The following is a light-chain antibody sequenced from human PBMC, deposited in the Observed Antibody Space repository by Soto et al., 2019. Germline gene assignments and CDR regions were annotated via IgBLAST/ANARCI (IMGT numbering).Light chain of an antibody. CDR2: GAS. J-gene: IGKJ4*01. CDR1: QSVSSN. V-gene: IGKV3-15*01. CDR3: QQYNNRPYPLT. Sequence: EIVMTQSPATLSVSPGERATLSCRASQSVSSNLAWYQQKPGQAPRLLIYGASTRATGIPARFSGSGSGTEFKLTITSLQPEHDEVSYCQQYNNRPYPLTFGAGTKVEIK.